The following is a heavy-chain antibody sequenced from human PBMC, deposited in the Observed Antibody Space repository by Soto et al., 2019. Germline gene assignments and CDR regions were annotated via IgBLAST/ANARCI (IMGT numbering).Heavy chain of an antibody. CDR2: IYYSGST. CDR3: ARDVSKWFDP. V-gene: IGHV4-59*01. Sequence: ASXTLSLTCTVSGGSMSSYYWSWIRQPPGKGLEWIGYIYYSGSTNYNPSLKSRVTISVDTSKNQFSLKLSSVTAADTAVYYCARDVSKWFDPWGQGTLVTVSS. CDR1: GGSMSSYY. J-gene: IGHJ5*02.